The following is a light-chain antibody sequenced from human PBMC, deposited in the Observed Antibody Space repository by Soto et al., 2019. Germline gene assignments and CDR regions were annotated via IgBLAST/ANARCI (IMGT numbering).Light chain of an antibody. Sequence: EIALTQSPGTLSLSPGEGATLSCRASQNVANSLAWFQQKPGQAPRRLIYDASSRATGIPDRFSGSGSGTDFTLSISRLEPEDFAVYYCLQHGGSLWTFGQGTKVEIK. CDR1: QNVANS. J-gene: IGKJ1*01. V-gene: IGKV3-20*01. CDR3: LQHGGSLWT. CDR2: DAS.